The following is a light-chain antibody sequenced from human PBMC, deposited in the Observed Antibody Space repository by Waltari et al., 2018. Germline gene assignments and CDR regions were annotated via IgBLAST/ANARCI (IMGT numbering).Light chain of an antibody. CDR1: SSAIGGHNY. V-gene: IGLV2-14*01. CDR2: EVT. CDR3: TSYTTSVTWV. J-gene: IGLJ3*02. Sequence: QSALTQPASVSGSPGQSIPISSTGTSSAIGGHNYVSWYQQHPGKAPKLVIFEVTTRPSGVSNRFSGSKSGNTASLTISGLQAEDEADYYCTSYTTSVTWVFGGGTKVTVL.